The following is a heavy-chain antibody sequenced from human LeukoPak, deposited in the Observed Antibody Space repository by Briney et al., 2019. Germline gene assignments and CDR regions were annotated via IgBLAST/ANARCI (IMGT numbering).Heavy chain of an antibody. CDR2: INADGSST. D-gene: IGHD1-14*01. V-gene: IGHV3-74*01. Sequence: GGSLRLSCAASGFTFSSYWMHWVRQVPGKGLVWVSRINADGSSTTYADSVKGRFTISRDNAKNTLYLQMNSLRAEDTAVYYCATEGGPYVDVWIKGTTVIV. CDR1: GFTFSSYW. CDR3: ATEGGPYVDV. J-gene: IGHJ6*03.